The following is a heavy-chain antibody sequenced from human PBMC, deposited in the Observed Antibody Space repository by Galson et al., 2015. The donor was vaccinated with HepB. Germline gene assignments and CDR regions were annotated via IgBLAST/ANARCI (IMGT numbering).Heavy chain of an antibody. V-gene: IGHV3-23*01. CDR3: AKEPVHGDYDSRSGYYFDS. J-gene: IGHJ4*02. D-gene: IGHD3-3*01. CDR1: GFTFSSYA. CDR2: LSGSGGRT. Sequence: SLRLSCAASGFTFSSYAMNWVRQAPGKGLEWVSGLSGSGGRTYDADSVQGRFTISRDNSKNTLFVQMNSLRVEDTAVYYCAKEPVHGDYDSRSGYYFDSWGQGTLVIVSS.